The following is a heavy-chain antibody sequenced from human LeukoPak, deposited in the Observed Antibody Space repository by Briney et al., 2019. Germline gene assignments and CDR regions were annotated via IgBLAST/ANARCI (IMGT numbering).Heavy chain of an antibody. CDR1: GFTFSSFV. CDR2: IGGSGGGT. V-gene: IGHV3-23*01. CDR3: AKISGSGSSHSDS. J-gene: IGHJ4*02. Sequence: GGSLKLSCAASGFTFSSFVMNWVRQAPGKGLEWVSSIGGSGGGTYYADSVKGRFTISRDNSKNTLYLLMNTLRGDDTAVYYCAKISGSGSSHSDSWGQGTLVTVSS. D-gene: IGHD3-10*01.